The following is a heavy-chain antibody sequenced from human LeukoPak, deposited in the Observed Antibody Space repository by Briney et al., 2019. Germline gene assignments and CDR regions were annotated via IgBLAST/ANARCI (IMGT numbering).Heavy chain of an antibody. D-gene: IGHD3-10*01. Sequence: SETLSLTCTVSGGSISSSSYYWGWIRQPPGKGLEWIGSIYYSGSTYYNPSLKSRVTISVDTSKNQFSLKLSSVTAADTAVYYCARARTYFYGSGTNYFDYWGQGTLVTVSS. V-gene: IGHV4-39*07. CDR1: GGSISSSSYY. CDR2: IYYSGST. CDR3: ARARTYFYGSGTNYFDY. J-gene: IGHJ4*02.